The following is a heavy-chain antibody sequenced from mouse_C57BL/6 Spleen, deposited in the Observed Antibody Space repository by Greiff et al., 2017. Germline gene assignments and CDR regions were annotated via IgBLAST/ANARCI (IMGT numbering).Heavy chain of an antibody. V-gene: IGHV2-2*01. Sequence: QVQLKQSGPGLVQPSQSLSITCTVSGFSLTSHGVHWVRQSPGKGLEWLGVIWSGGSTDYNAAFISRLSISKDNSKSQVFFKMNSLQADDTAIYYCARKDYDYDNYARDYWGQGTSVTVSS. J-gene: IGHJ4*01. CDR2: IWSGGST. CDR3: ARKDYDYDNYARDY. D-gene: IGHD2-4*01. CDR1: GFSLTSHG.